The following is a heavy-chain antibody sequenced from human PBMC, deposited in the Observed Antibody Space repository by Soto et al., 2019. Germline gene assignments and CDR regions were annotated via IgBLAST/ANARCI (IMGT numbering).Heavy chain of an antibody. J-gene: IGHJ6*02. CDR3: ARERGSGSYSKVGDFDNVLDV. CDR1: GGTFSSYA. CDR2: IIPIFAST. V-gene: IGHV1-69*13. D-gene: IGHD3-10*01. Sequence: SVKVSCKASGGTFSSYAISWVPQAPGQGLEWMGGIIPIFASTSYAQRFQGRLRLAADGSRSTAYMELSSLTSDDTALYSCARERGSGSYSKVGDFDNVLDVWVQGTTVTVSS.